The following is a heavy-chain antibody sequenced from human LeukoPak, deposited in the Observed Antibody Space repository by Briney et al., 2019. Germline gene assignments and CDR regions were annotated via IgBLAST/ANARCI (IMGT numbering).Heavy chain of an antibody. CDR2: ISGSSSST. J-gene: IGHJ4*02. CDR1: GFTFSTYA. CDR3: ATKKGPYYYGSGSYVPKDY. Sequence: GGSLRLSCAASGFTFSTYAVSWVREAPGKGLEWVSTISGSSSSTYYADSVKGRFTISRDNSKNTLYLQMNSLRAEDTAVYYCATKKGPYYYGSGSYVPKDYWGQGTLVTVSS. D-gene: IGHD3-10*01. V-gene: IGHV3-23*01.